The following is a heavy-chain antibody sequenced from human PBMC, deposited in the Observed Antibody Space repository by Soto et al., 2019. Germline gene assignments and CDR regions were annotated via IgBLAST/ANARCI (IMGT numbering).Heavy chain of an antibody. Sequence: SETLSLTCAVSGYSISSGYYWGWIRQPPGRGLEWTGSIYHSGSTYYNPSLKSRVTISVDTSKNQFSLKLSSVTAADTAVYYCARVFGDGYGYYYGMDVWGQGTTVSVSS. J-gene: IGHJ6*02. CDR3: ARVFGDGYGYYYGMDV. CDR1: GYSISSGYY. D-gene: IGHD5-12*01. CDR2: IYHSGST. V-gene: IGHV4-38-2*01.